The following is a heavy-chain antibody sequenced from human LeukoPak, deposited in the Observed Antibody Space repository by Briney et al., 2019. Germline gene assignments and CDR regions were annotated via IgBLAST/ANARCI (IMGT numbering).Heavy chain of an antibody. J-gene: IGHJ5*02. CDR2: IDPKDSDT. D-gene: IGHD3-16*01. V-gene: IGHV5-51*01. CDR3: VRGRGYYDSYNGYYDPDNWFET. CDR1: GYTFSKYW. Sequence: GESLKISCKTSGYTFSKYWIGWVRQRSGKGLEWMGIIDPKDSDTRYSPSFQGPVTISADTSTSTAYLQWSSLMASDTAMYYCVRGRGYYDSYNGYYDPDNWFETWGQGTLVTVSS.